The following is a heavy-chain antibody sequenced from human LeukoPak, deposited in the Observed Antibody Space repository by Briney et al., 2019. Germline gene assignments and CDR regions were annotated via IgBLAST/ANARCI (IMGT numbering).Heavy chain of an antibody. D-gene: IGHD3-22*01. V-gene: IGHV1-18*04. Sequence: ASVKVSCKASGYTFTSYYMHWVRQAPGQGLEWMGWISAYNGNTNYAQKLQGRVTMTTDTSTSTAYMELRSLRSDDTAVYYCARWYYYDSSGYLLDYWGQGTLVTVSS. J-gene: IGHJ4*02. CDR3: ARWYYYDSSGYLLDY. CDR1: GYTFTSYY. CDR2: ISAYNGNT.